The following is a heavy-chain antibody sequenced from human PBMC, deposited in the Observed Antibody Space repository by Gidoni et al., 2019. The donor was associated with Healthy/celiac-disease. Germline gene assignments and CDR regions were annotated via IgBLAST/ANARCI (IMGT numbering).Heavy chain of an antibody. CDR1: GYSISSGYS. V-gene: IGHV4-38-2*02. CDR3: ARAYFNTKLRYFDWYFDY. D-gene: IGHD3-9*01. CDR2: IYHSGST. Sequence: QVQLQESGPGLVNRSETLSLTCTVSGYSISSGYSWGWIRQPPGKGLEWIGSIYHSGSTYYNPSLKSRVTISVDTSKNQFSLKLSSVTAADTAVYYCARAYFNTKLRYFDWYFDYWGHGTLVTVSS. J-gene: IGHJ4*01.